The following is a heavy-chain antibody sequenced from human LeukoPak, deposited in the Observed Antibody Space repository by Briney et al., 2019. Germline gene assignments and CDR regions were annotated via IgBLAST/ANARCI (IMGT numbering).Heavy chain of an antibody. J-gene: IGHJ4*02. D-gene: IGHD3-22*01. Sequence: GGSLRLSCAASGFTFDDYTMHWVRQAPGKGLEWVSLISWDGGSTYYADSVKGRFTISRDNSKNSLYLQMNSLRTEDTALYYCAKDFTRYYDSSGYSLWGQGTLVTVSS. V-gene: IGHV3-43*01. CDR3: AKDFTRYYDSSGYSL. CDR1: GFTFDDYT. CDR2: ISWDGGST.